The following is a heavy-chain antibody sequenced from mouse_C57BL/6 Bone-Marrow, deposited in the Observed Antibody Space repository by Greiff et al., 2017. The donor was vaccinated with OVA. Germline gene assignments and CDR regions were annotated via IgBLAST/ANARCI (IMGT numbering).Heavy chain of an antibody. CDR2: ISNLAYSI. CDR1: GFTFSDYG. V-gene: IGHV5-15*04. J-gene: IGHJ2*01. D-gene: IGHD2-4*01. Sequence: EVKLVESGGGLVQPGGSLKLSCAASGFTFSDYGMAWVRQAPRKGPEWVAFISNLAYSIYYADTVTGRFTISRENAKNTLYLEMSSLRSEDTAMYYCAREAYDYHYFDYWGQGTTLTVSS. CDR3: AREAYDYHYFDY.